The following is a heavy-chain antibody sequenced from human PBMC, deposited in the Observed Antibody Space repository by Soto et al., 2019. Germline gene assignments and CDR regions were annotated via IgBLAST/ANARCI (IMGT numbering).Heavy chain of an antibody. CDR1: GGTFSSYA. D-gene: IGHD1-7*01. CDR2: IIPIFGTA. CDR3: ARGRTQEDSYYYYGMYV. Sequence: QVQLVQSGAEVKKPGSSVKVSCKASGGTFSSYAISWVRQAPGQGLEWMGGIIPIFGTANYAQKFQGRVTITADESTSTAYMELSSLRSEDTAVYYCARGRTQEDSYYYYGMYVWGQGTTVTVSS. J-gene: IGHJ6*02. V-gene: IGHV1-69*01.